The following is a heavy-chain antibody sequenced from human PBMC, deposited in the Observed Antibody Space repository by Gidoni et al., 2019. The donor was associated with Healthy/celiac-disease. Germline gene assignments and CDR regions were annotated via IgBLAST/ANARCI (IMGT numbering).Heavy chain of an antibody. D-gene: IGHD3-22*01. J-gene: IGHJ4*02. V-gene: IGHV5-51*01. CDR1: GYSFTSYW. Sequence: EVQLVQSGAEVKKPGESLKISCKGSGYSFTSYWIGWVRQMPGKGLEWMGIIYPGDSDTRYSPSFQGQVNISADKSISTAYLQWSSLKALDTAMYYCARSLNQYYYDSSGYPGDYWGQGTLVTVSS. CDR2: IYPGDSDT. CDR3: ARSLNQYYYDSSGYPGDY.